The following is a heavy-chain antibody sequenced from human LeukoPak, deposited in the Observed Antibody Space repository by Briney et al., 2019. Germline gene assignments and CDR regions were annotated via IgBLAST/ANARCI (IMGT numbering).Heavy chain of an antibody. V-gene: IGHV1-2*02. D-gene: IGHD3-16*01. J-gene: IGHJ4*02. CDR2: IDPNSGDT. CDR1: GYTFTSYA. CDR3: ARVRYRLAETYIDY. Sequence: ASVKVSCKASGYTFTSYAMNWVRQAPGQGLDWMGWIDPNSGDTNYAQKFQGRGTMTRDTSISTAYMELSRLRSDDTAVYYCARVRYRLAETYIDYWGQGTLVTVSS.